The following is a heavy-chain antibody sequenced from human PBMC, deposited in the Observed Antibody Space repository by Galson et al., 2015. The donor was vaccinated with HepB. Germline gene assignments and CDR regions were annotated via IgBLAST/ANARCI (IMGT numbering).Heavy chain of an antibody. CDR1: GFTFSNYA. D-gene: IGHD2-15*01. CDR2: ISGSGGNT. CDR3: AKGPKAAGLTLSYFDY. V-gene: IGHV3-23*01. Sequence: SLRLSCAASGFTFSNYAMNWVRQAPGKGLEWVSAISGSGGNTHYADSVKGRFTISRDNSKNTLYLQMNSLRAEDTAVYYCAKGPKAAGLTLSYFDYWGQGTLVTVSS. J-gene: IGHJ4*02.